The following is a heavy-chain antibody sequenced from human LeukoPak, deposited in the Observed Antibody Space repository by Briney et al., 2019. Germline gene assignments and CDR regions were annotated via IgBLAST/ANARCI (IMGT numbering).Heavy chain of an antibody. V-gene: IGHV1-24*01. D-gene: IGHD3-16*01. CDR3: ARSWSGRFGELHY. CDR1: GYTLTELS. Sequence: ASVKLSCTVSGYTLTELSMHWVRQAPGKGLEWMGGFDPEDGETIYAQKFQGRVTMTEDTSTDTAYMELSSLRSEDTAVYYCARSWSGRFGELHYWGQGTLVTVSS. J-gene: IGHJ4*02. CDR2: FDPEDGET.